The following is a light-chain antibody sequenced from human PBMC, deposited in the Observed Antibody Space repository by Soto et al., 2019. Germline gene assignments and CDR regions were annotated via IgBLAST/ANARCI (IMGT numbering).Light chain of an antibody. Sequence: EIVLTQSPATLSVSPGDRATLSCRASQSVSSDLAWLQQKPGQAPRLLIYDASTRATGIPARFSGSGSGTEFTLTISSLQSEDFATYYCQHYNNWPLTFGGGTKVEIK. V-gene: IGKV3-15*01. CDR3: QHYNNWPLT. J-gene: IGKJ4*01. CDR2: DAS. CDR1: QSVSSD.